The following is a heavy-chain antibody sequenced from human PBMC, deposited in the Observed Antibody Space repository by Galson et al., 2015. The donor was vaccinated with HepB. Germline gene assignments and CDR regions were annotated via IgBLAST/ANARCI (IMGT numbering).Heavy chain of an antibody. CDR2: ISSSGSTI. CDR3: AGQYYYESTGYLEGNY. V-gene: IGHV3-11*01. Sequence: SLRLSCAASGFTFSDYYMSWIRQAPGKGLEWVSFISSSGSTIYYADSVKGRFTISRDNAKNSLYLQMNSLRAEDTAVYYCAGQYYYESTGYLEGNYWGQGTLVTVSS. D-gene: IGHD3-22*01. CDR1: GFTFSDYY. J-gene: IGHJ4*02.